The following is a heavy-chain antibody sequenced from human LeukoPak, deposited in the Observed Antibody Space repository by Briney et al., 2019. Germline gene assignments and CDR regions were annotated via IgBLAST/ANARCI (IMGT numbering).Heavy chain of an antibody. Sequence: PGRSLRLSCAASGFTFSRNAMHWVRQAPGKGLEWVAVISYDGINKYYADSVKGRFTISRDNAKKSLYLQMNSLRTEDTAVYYCARVPYDSSAYYYVGTAEYYFDYWGQGTLVTVSS. V-gene: IGHV3-30-3*01. CDR3: ARVPYDSSAYYYVGTAEYYFDY. CDR1: GFTFSRNA. D-gene: IGHD3-22*01. CDR2: ISYDGINK. J-gene: IGHJ4*02.